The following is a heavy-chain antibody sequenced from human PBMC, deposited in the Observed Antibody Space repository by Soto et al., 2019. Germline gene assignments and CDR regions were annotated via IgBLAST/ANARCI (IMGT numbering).Heavy chain of an antibody. J-gene: IGHJ4*02. Sequence: EVQLVESGGGLVQPGWSLRLSCAASGVTFSGSWMHWVRQAQGKGLVWVSRINGDGSGTSYADCVKGRFTISRDNAKNTLFLQMIGPRAEDTAVYYCARGIFGSGTANDYWGQGTLVTVSS. CDR3: ARGIFGSGTANDY. CDR2: INGDGSGT. D-gene: IGHD3-10*01. V-gene: IGHV3-74*01. CDR1: GVTFSGSW.